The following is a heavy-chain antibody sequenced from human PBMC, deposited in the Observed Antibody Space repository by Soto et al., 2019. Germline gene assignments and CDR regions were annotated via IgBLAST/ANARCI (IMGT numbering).Heavy chain of an antibody. Sequence: EVHLVESGGGLVQPGGSLRLSCAASGFTFSSSWMHWVRQAPGKGLVWVSRIHGDGNTANYADSVKGRFTISRDNAKNTLYLQMNSLGAEDTAVYYCARVDCTTIDCCGWGQGTLVTVSS. CDR2: IHGDGNTA. J-gene: IGHJ4*02. CDR1: GFTFSSSW. CDR3: ARVDCTTIDCCG. V-gene: IGHV3-74*01. D-gene: IGHD2-8*01.